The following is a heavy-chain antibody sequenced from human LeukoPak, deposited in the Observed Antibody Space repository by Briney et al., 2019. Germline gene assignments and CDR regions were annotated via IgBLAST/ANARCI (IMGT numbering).Heavy chain of an antibody. CDR3: ARLRRTSDSSGYYYYYDY. CDR2: ITPTTSYI. J-gene: IGHJ4*02. Sequence: GGSLRLTCAASGLGFSSFSFNWIRQAPGKGLEWVSSITPTTSYIYYADSVRGRFTISRENAKNSLYLQMDSLRAEDTAVYYCARLRRTSDSSGYYYYYDYWGQGTLVTVSS. V-gene: IGHV3-21*01. D-gene: IGHD3-22*01. CDR1: GLGFSSFS.